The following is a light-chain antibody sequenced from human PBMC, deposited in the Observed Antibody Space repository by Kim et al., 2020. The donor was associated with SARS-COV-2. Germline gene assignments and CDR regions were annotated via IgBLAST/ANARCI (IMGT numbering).Light chain of an antibody. J-gene: IGLJ2*01. CDR2: EVS. CDR3: SSYAGSKLA. Sequence: QSALTQPSSASGSPGQSVTISCTGTSSDVGGYNYVSWYQQHPGKAPKLMIYEVSKRPSGVPDRFSGSKSGITASLTVSGLQAEDEADYYCSSYAGSKLAFGGGTKLTVL. CDR1: SSDVGGYNY. V-gene: IGLV2-8*01.